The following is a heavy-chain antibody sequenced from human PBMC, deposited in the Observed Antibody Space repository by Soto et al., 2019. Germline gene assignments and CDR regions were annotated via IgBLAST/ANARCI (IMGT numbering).Heavy chain of an antibody. CDR2: ISYDGSNK. Sequence: QVQLVESGGGVVQPGRSLRLSCAASGFTFSSYGMHWVRQAPGKGLEWVAVISYDGSNKYYADSVKGLFTISRDNSKNTLYLQMNSLRAEDTAVYYCAKDSRIVVVTAPYDYWGQGTLVTVSS. CDR1: GFTFSSYG. J-gene: IGHJ4*02. CDR3: AKDSRIVVVTAPYDY. V-gene: IGHV3-30*18. D-gene: IGHD2-21*02.